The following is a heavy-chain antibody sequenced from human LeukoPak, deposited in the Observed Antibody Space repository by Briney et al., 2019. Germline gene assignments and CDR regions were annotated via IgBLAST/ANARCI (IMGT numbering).Heavy chain of an antibody. CDR2: IIPIFGTA. CDR3: ARGGYDSSAHRALYYFDY. CDR1: GGTFSSYA. J-gene: IGHJ4*02. V-gene: IGHV1-69*13. Sequence: SVKVSCKASGGTFSSYAISWVRQAPGQGLEWMGGIIPIFGTANYAQKFQGRVTITADESTSTAYMELSSLRSEDTAVYYCARGGYDSSAHRALYYFDYWGQGTLVTVSS. D-gene: IGHD3-22*01.